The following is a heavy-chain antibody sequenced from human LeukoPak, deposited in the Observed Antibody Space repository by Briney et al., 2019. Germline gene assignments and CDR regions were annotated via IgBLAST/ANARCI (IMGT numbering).Heavy chain of an antibody. CDR1: GYTLTELS. D-gene: IGHD3-22*01. CDR2: FDPEDGET. V-gene: IGHV1-24*01. CDR3: ARYAGGHTYYYDSSGYFFDY. J-gene: IGHJ4*02. Sequence: GASVKVSCKVSGYTLTELSMHWVRQAPGKGLEWMGGFDPEDGETIYAQKFQGRVTMTEDTSTDTAYMELSSLRSEDTAVYYCARYAGGHTYYYDSSGYFFDYWGQGTLVTVS.